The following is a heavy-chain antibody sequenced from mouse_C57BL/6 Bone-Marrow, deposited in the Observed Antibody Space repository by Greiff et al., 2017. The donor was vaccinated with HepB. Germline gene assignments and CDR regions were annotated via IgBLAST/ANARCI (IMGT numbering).Heavy chain of an antibody. V-gene: IGHV1-62-2*01. J-gene: IGHJ1*03. CDR1: GYTFTEYT. CDR2: FYPGSGSI. CDR3: ARHEERSTTVVDRYFDV. Sequence: VQLQQSGAELVKPGASVKLSCKASGYTFTEYTIHWVKQRSGQGLEWIGWFYPGSGSIKYNEKFKDKATLTADKSSSTVYMELSRLTSEDSAVYVCARHEERSTTVVDRYFDVWGTGTTVTVSS. D-gene: IGHD1-1*01.